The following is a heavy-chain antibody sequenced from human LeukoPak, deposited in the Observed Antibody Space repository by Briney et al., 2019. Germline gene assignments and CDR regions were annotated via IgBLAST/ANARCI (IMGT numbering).Heavy chain of an antibody. J-gene: IGHJ4*02. CDR1: GGTFSSYA. Sequence: SVKVSCKASGGTFSSYAISWVRQAPGQGLEWMGGIIPIFGTANYAQKFQGRVTITADESTSTAYMELNSLRSEDTAVYYCARGEGEIAAALFDYWGQGTLVTVSS. D-gene: IGHD6-13*01. CDR3: ARGEGEIAAALFDY. CDR2: IIPIFGTA. V-gene: IGHV1-69*01.